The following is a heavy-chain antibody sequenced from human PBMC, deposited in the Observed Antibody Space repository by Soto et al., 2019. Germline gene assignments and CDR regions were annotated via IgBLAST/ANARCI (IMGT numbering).Heavy chain of an antibody. CDR2: IYYSGST. CDR1: GASISSYY. Sequence: SETLSLTCSVSGASISSYYYTWIRQTPGKGLEWIGYIYYSGSTNYNPSLKSRVTISVDTSKNQFSLKLSSVTAADTAVYYCARRYSSSFDYWGQGTLVTVSS. J-gene: IGHJ4*02. V-gene: IGHV4-59*08. D-gene: IGHD6-13*01. CDR3: ARRYSSSFDY.